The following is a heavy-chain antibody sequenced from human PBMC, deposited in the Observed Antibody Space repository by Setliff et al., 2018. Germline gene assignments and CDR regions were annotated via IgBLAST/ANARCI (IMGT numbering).Heavy chain of an antibody. D-gene: IGHD4-17*01. Sequence: SETLSLTCAVYGGSFSGNYWSWIRQPPGKGLEWIGEINHSGSTNHNPSLKSRVTISVDTSKNQFSLKLSSVTAADTAVYYCARDPLTTNRRRTFDIWGQGTMVTVSS. CDR1: GGSFSGNY. V-gene: IGHV4-34*01. CDR2: INHSGST. J-gene: IGHJ3*02. CDR3: ARDPLTTNRRRTFDI.